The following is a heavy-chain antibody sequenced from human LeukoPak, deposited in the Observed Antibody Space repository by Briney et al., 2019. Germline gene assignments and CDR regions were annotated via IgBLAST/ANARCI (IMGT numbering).Heavy chain of an antibody. V-gene: IGHV4-4*07. D-gene: IGHD2-2*01. CDR3: ARGGVVVPAAIRDAFDI. CDR1: RGSISSYY. J-gene: IGHJ3*02. CDR2: IFYSGST. Sequence: SGAPSPPLTGSRGSISSYYWGLVRQPPPEGPGGVGGIFYSGSTNYNPSLKSRVTMSVDTSKNQFSLKLSSVTAADTAVYYCARGGVVVPAAIRDAFDIWGQGTMVTVSS.